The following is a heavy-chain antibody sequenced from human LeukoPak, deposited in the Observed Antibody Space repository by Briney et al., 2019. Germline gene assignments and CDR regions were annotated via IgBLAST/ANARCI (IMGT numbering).Heavy chain of an antibody. Sequence: PGGTLRLTCTASGFSFSGYWLYWVRQAPGKGLVWVSRMNGDGSSISYADPVEGRFTISRDNAKNTPYLEMNSLRAEDTAVYYCARDGYKGPAADYWGQGTMVTVSS. CDR2: MNGDGSSI. J-gene: IGHJ4*02. CDR3: ARDGYKGPAADY. CDR1: GFSFSGYW. V-gene: IGHV3-74*01. D-gene: IGHD5-24*01.